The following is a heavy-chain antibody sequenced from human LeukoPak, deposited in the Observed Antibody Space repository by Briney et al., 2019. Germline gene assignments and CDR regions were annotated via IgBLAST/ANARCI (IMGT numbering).Heavy chain of an antibody. Sequence: QSGGSLRLSCAASGFTFSNYWMAWVRQAPGKGLEWVSGISGSGGSTYFADSVKGRFTISRDNSKNTLYLQMNSLRAEDTAVYSCAKHPSYRPTSLDYWGQGTLVTVSS. CDR3: AKHPSYRPTSLDY. J-gene: IGHJ4*02. CDR2: ISGSGGST. CDR1: GFTFSNYW. V-gene: IGHV3-23*01. D-gene: IGHD4-11*01.